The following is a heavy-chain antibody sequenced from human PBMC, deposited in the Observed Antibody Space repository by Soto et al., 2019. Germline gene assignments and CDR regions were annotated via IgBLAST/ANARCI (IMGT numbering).Heavy chain of an antibody. Sequence: GGSLRLSCAASGFTFSSYAMHWVRQAPGKGLEWVAVISYDGSNKYYADSVKGRFTISRDNSKNTLYLQMNSLRAEDTAVYYCARDRSLSKGGNSYGYSGQAFDIWGQGTMVTVSS. CDR2: ISYDGSNK. CDR3: ARDRSLSKGGNSYGYSGQAFDI. D-gene: IGHD5-18*01. CDR1: GFTFSSYA. V-gene: IGHV3-30-3*01. J-gene: IGHJ3*02.